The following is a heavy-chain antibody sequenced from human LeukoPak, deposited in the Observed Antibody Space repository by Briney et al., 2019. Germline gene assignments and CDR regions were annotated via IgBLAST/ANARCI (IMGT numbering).Heavy chain of an antibody. Sequence: GGSLRLSCAASGFTFSSYSMNWVRQAPGKGLEWVSSLSTSGGYIYYADSVKGRFTMSRDNAKNSLYLQMDSLRAEDTAVYYCARGRYSGVTTKSYYFDYWGQGALVTVSS. J-gene: IGHJ4*02. CDR1: GFTFSSYS. D-gene: IGHD2-21*02. V-gene: IGHV3-21*01. CDR2: LSTSGGYI. CDR3: ARGRYSGVTTKSYYFDY.